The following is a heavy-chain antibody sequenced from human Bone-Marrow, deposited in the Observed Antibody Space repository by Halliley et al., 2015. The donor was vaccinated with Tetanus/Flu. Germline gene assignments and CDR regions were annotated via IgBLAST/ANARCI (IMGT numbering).Heavy chain of an antibody. Sequence: EWVSAINGNGDYSIHADSVKGRFTTSRDNAKNTVSLQMDNLRADDTAVYYCAEGGHDDYGASWGQGSLVTVSS. CDR3: AEGGHDDYGAS. D-gene: IGHD4-17*01. V-gene: IGHV3-23*01. CDR2: INGNGDYS. J-gene: IGHJ5*02.